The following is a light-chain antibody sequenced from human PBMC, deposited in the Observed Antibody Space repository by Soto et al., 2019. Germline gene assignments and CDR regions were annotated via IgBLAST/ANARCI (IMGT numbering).Light chain of an antibody. J-gene: IGLJ2*01. Sequence: QSALTQSPSVSGTPGQRVTISCSGSTSNIGSNFVYWYQQLPGTAPKLLICNNNQRPSGVPDRFSGSKSGTSASLAISGLRSEDEADYYCAAWDDSLKGVFGGGTKVTVL. CDR3: AAWDDSLKGV. V-gene: IGLV1-47*02. CDR1: TSNIGSNF. CDR2: NNN.